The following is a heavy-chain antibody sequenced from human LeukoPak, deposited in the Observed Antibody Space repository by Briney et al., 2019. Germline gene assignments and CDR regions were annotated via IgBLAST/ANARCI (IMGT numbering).Heavy chain of an antibody. CDR1: GGSISTYY. V-gene: IGHV4-59*01. Sequence: SETLSLTCTVSGGSISTYYWGWIRQPPGEGLEWIGYIYYTGSTSYNPSLKSRVTMSLDASKNQFSLELNSVTPADTAVYYCARGGNYWPQWWFDPWGRGTLVSVSS. D-gene: IGHD1-26*01. CDR3: ARGGNYWPQWWFDP. CDR2: IYYTGST. J-gene: IGHJ5*02.